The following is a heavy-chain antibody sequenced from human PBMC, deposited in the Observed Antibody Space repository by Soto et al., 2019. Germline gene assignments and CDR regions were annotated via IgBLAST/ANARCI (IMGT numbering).Heavy chain of an antibody. Sequence: SVKVSCKASGGTFSSYAISWVRQAPGQGLEWMGGIIPIFGTANYAQKFQGRVTITADKSTSTAYMELSSLRSEDTAVYYCARGMNTLNWFDPWGQGTLVTVSS. CDR2: IIPIFGTA. CDR1: GGTFSSYA. V-gene: IGHV1-69*06. CDR3: ARGMNTLNWFDP. J-gene: IGHJ5*02.